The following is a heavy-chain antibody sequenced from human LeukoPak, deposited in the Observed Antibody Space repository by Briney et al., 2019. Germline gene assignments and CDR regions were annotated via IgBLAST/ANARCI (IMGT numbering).Heavy chain of an antibody. CDR1: GGSFSGYY. V-gene: IGHV4-34*01. CDR3: ARAPRYNWNDVSGWFDP. D-gene: IGHD1-1*01. Sequence: SETLSLTCAVYGGSFSGYYWSWIRQPPGKGLEWIGEINHSGSINYNPSLKSRVTISVDTSKNQFSLKLSSVTAADTAVYYCARAPRYNWNDVSGWFDPWGQGTLVTVSS. J-gene: IGHJ5*02. CDR2: INHSGSI.